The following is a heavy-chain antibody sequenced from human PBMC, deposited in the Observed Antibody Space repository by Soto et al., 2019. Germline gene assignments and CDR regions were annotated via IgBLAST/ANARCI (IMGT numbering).Heavy chain of an antibody. D-gene: IGHD5-12*01. V-gene: IGHV3-30-3*01. J-gene: IGHJ4*02. CDR3: AGHRDGYNYGIDY. Sequence: PGGSLRLSCAASGFTFSSYAMHWVRQAPGKGLEWVAVISYDGSNKYYADSVKGRFTISRDNSKNTLYLQMNSLRAEDTAVYYCAGHRDGYNYGIDYWGQGTLVTVSS. CDR1: GFTFSSYA. CDR2: ISYDGSNK.